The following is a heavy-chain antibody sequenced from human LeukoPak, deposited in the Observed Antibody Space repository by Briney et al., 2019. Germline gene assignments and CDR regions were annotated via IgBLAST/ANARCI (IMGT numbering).Heavy chain of an antibody. D-gene: IGHD3-9*01. V-gene: IGHV4-59*01. CDR1: GGSISSYY. J-gene: IGHJ4*02. CDR3: ARTAFDWSHI. CDR2: IYYSGST. Sequence: PSETLSLTCTASGGSISSYYWSWIRQPPGKGLEWIGYIYYSGSTNYNPSLKSRVTISVDTSKNQFSLKLSSVTAADTAVYYCARTAFDWSHIWGQGTLVTVSS.